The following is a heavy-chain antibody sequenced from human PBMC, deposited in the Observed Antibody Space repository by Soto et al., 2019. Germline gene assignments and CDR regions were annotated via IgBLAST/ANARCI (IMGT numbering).Heavy chain of an antibody. CDR1: GFTFSSYG. CDR2: ISHDGSNK. Sequence: HPGGSLRLSCAASGFTFSSYGMHWVRQAPGKGLEWVAVISHDGSNKYHADSLKGRFTISRDNSKNTLYLQMNSLRADDTAVYYCTKDRFPSGWSSIEYRGQGIQVTVSS. CDR3: TKDRFPSGWSSIEY. J-gene: IGHJ4*02. D-gene: IGHD6-19*01. V-gene: IGHV3-30*18.